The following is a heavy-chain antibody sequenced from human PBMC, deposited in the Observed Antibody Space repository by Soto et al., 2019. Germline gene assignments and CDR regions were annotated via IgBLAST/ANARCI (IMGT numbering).Heavy chain of an antibody. J-gene: IGHJ6*02. Sequence: QVRLQESGPGLVKPSETLSLTCTVSGGSISSYYWNWIRQPAGKGLEWIGRVYGTGGTNYNPSLRSRVTMSRDTSRRSFSLKLTSVTAADTAVYYCARGAVAGVDYGMDVWGQGTTVTVSS. CDR3: ARGAVAGVDYGMDV. CDR2: VYGTGGT. D-gene: IGHD6-19*01. CDR1: GGSISSYY. V-gene: IGHV4-4*07.